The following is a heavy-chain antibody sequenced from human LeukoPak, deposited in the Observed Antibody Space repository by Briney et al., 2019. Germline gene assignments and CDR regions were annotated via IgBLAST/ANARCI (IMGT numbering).Heavy chain of an antibody. D-gene: IGHD3-22*01. Sequence: SETLSLTCAVSGGSISSSNWWSWVRQPPGKGLEWIGEIYHSGSTNYNPSLKSRVTISVDNSKNHFSLMLSSVTAADTAVYYCARSSYYDSTYGMDVWGQGTTVTVSS. CDR1: GGSISSSNW. V-gene: IGHV4-4*02. J-gene: IGHJ6*02. CDR3: ARSSYYDSTYGMDV. CDR2: IYHSGST.